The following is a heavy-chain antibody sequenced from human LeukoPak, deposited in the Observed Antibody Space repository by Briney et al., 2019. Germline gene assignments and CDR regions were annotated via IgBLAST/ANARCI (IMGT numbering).Heavy chain of an antibody. CDR2: ISDSDGST. CDR3: AKDPMTTVTTTAY. V-gene: IGHV3-23*01. CDR1: GFTFSSYA. J-gene: IGHJ4*02. Sequence: GGSLRLSCAASGFTFSSYAMSWVRQAPGKGLEWVPSISDSDGSTYYADSVKGRFTISRDNSKNTLYLQMNSLRAEDTALYYCAKDPMTTVTTTAYWGQGTLVTVSS. D-gene: IGHD4-17*01.